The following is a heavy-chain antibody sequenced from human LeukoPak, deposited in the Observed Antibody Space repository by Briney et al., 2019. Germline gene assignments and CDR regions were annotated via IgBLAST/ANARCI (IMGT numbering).Heavy chain of an antibody. CDR3: ARDRYYYDSSGYYQFDY. V-gene: IGHV1-18*01. D-gene: IGHD3-22*01. CDR1: GYTFTSYG. Sequence: ASVKVSCKASGYTFTSYGISWVRQAPGQGLEWMGWISAYNGNTNYAQKFQGRVTITADESTSTAYMELSSLRSEDTAVYYCARDRYYYDSSGYYQFDYWGQGTLVTVSS. CDR2: ISAYNGNT. J-gene: IGHJ4*02.